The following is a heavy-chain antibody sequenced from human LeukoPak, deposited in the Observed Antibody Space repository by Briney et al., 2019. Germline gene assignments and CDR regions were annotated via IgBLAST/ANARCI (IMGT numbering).Heavy chain of an antibody. CDR2: INHSGST. Sequence: SETLSLTCAVYGGSFSGYYWSWIRQPPGKGLEWIGEINHSGSTNYNPSLKSRVTISVDTSKNQFSLKLSSVTAADTAVYYCARGGVVVAAILFDPWGQGTLVTVSS. D-gene: IGHD2-15*01. CDR1: GGSFSGYY. V-gene: IGHV4-34*01. J-gene: IGHJ5*02. CDR3: ARGGVVVAAILFDP.